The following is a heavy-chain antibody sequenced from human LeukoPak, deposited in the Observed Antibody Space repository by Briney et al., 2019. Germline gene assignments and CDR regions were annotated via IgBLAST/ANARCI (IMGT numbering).Heavy chain of an antibody. D-gene: IGHD3-22*01. CDR2: IYHSGST. CDR1: GGSISSGGYS. V-gene: IGHV4-30-2*01. J-gene: IGHJ5*02. Sequence: PSETLSLTRAVSGGSISSGGYSWSWIRQPPGKGPEWIGYIYHSGSTYYNPSLKSRVTISVDRSKNQFSLKLSSVTAADTAVYYCARGRYDSSGYYYRSGVGWFDPWGQGTLVTVSS. CDR3: ARGRYDSSGYYYRSGVGWFDP.